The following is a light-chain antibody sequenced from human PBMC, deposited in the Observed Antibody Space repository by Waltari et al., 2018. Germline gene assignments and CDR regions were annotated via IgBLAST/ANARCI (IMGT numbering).Light chain of an antibody. Sequence: QSVLTQPPSVSGAPGQRVTISSTGSSSNVGDGFDVHWYQQLPEAAPKLLISGDNNRPSGVPDRFSASKSGTSASLAITGLQAEDEADYYCQSYDNSLSGPVVFGGGTKLTV. V-gene: IGLV1-40*01. J-gene: IGLJ2*01. CDR3: QSYDNSLSGPVV. CDR2: GDN. CDR1: SSNVGDGFD.